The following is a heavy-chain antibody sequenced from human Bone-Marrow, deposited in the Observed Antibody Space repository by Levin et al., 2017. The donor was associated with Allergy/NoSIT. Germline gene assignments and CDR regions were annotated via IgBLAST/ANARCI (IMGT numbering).Heavy chain of an antibody. CDR2: IYYSGIT. CDR1: GGSVSSSGYY. Sequence: SETLSLTCTVSGGSVSSSGYYWGWIRQPPGKGLEWIGSIYYSGITYYNSTLKSRVTISVDTSKNQFSLRLTSVTAPDTAVYYCLRSGTFDYWGQGTLVTVSS. J-gene: IGHJ4*02. D-gene: IGHD1-26*01. CDR3: LRSGTFDY. V-gene: IGHV4-39*01.